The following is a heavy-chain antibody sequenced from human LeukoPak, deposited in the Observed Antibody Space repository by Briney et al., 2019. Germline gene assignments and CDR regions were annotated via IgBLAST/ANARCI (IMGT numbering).Heavy chain of an antibody. CDR2: IYYSGST. CDR1: GGSISSSSYY. D-gene: IGHD6-13*01. CDR3: ARHLGYSRSRSEFDP. J-gene: IGHJ5*02. V-gene: IGHV4-39*01. Sequence: SETLSLTCTVSGGSISSSSYYWGWIRPPPGKGLEWIGSIYYSGSTYYNPSLKSRVTISVDTSKNQFSLKLSSVTAADTAVYYCARHLGYSRSRSEFDPWGQGTLVTVSS.